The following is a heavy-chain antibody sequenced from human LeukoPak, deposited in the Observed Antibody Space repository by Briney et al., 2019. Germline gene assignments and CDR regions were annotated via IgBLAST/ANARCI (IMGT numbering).Heavy chain of an antibody. Sequence: SVKVSCKASGGTFSSYAISWVRQAPGQGLEWMGGIIPIFGTANYAQKLQGRVTMTTDTSTSTAYMELRSLRSDDTAVYYCARGGDKLDYWGQGTLVTVSS. V-gene: IGHV1-69*05. CDR1: GGTFSSYA. CDR2: IIPIFGTA. D-gene: IGHD3-16*01. J-gene: IGHJ4*02. CDR3: ARGGDKLDY.